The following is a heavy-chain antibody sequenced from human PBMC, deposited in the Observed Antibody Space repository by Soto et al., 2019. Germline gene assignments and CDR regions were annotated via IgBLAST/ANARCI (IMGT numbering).Heavy chain of an antibody. CDR3: AKGGYSSSWYIQH. J-gene: IGHJ1*01. Sequence: VQLLESGGGLVQPGGSLRLSCAASGFTFSSYAMTWVRQAPGKGLEWVSAISGSGGSTYYADSVKGRFTISRDNPKNTLYVQMNSLRAEDTAVYYCAKGGYSSSWYIQHWGQGTLVTVSP. CDR2: ISGSGGST. D-gene: IGHD6-13*01. CDR1: GFTFSSYA. V-gene: IGHV3-23*01.